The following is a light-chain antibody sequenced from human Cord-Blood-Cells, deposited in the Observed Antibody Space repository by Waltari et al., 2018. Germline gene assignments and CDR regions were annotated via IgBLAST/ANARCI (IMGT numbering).Light chain of an antibody. J-gene: IGLJ1*01. Sequence: QSALTQPRSVSGSPGQSVTIPCTGTSRDVGGYNYVPWYQQHPGKAPKLMIYDVSKRPSGVPDRFSGSKSGNTASLTISGLQAEDEADYYCCSYAGSYTFVFGTGTKVTVL. CDR1: SRDVGGYNY. V-gene: IGLV2-11*01. CDR3: CSYAGSYTFV. CDR2: DVS.